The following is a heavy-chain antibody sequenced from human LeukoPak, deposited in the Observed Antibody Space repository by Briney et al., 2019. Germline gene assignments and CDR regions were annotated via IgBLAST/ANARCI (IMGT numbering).Heavy chain of an antibody. CDR1: GGTFSSYA. CDR2: IIPILGIA. CDR3: ARDDPRYCSSTSCSNY. D-gene: IGHD2-2*01. V-gene: IGHV1-69*04. J-gene: IGHJ4*02. Sequence: GASVKVSCKASGGTFSSYAISWVREAPGQGLEWVGRIIPILGIANYAQKFQGRVTITADKSTSTAYMELSSLRSEDTAVYYCARDDPRYCSSTSCSNYWGQGTLVTVSS.